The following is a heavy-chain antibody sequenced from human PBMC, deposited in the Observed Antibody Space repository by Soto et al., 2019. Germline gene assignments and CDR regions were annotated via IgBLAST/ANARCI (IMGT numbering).Heavy chain of an antibody. CDR2: ISGSGGST. D-gene: IGHD3-3*01. V-gene: IGHV3-23*01. J-gene: IGHJ6*02. Sequence: EVQLLESGGGLVQPGGSLRLSCAASGFTFSSYAMSWVRQAPGKGLEWVSAISGSGGSTYYADSVKGRFTISRDNSKNTLYLQMNSLRAEDTAVYYCAKGADYDFWSGYYGTPYYYYGMDVWGQGTTVTVSS. CDR1: GFTFSSYA. CDR3: AKGADYDFWSGYYGTPYYYYGMDV.